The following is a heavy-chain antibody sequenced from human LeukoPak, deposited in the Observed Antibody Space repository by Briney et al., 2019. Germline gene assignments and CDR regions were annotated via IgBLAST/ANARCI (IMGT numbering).Heavy chain of an antibody. V-gene: IGHV1-8*03. CDR3: ARGPKYYYYYYMDV. Sequence: ASVKVSCKASGYTFTSYDINWVRQATGQGLEWMGWMNPNSGNTGYAQKFQGRVTITRNTSISTAYMELSSLRSEDTAVYYCARGPKYYYYYYMDVWGKGTTVTVSS. J-gene: IGHJ6*03. CDR2: MNPNSGNT. CDR1: GYTFTSYD.